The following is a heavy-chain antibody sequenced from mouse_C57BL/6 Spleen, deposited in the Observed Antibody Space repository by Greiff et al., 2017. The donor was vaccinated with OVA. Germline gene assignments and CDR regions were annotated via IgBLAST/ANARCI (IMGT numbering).Heavy chain of an antibody. V-gene: IGHV1-18*01. CDR2: INPNNGGT. CDR1: GYTFTDYN. D-gene: IGHD2-3*01. CDR3: ARTGEGIYDGYYGWYFDV. J-gene: IGHJ1*03. Sequence: VQLQQSGPELVKPGASVKIPCKASGYTFTDYNMDWVKQSHGKSLEWIGDINPNNGGTIYNQKFKGKATLTVDKSTRTAYIEPRCLPSEDTAVYYCARTGEGIYDGYYGWYFDVWGKGTTVTVSS.